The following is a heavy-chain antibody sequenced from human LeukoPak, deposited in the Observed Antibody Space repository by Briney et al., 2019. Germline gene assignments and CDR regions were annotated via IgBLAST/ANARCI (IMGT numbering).Heavy chain of an antibody. V-gene: IGHV3-23*01. J-gene: IGHJ3*02. CDR1: GFTFSSSA. D-gene: IGHD2-15*01. CDR2: ISGSGGST. CDR3: AKHRPYCSGGSCHRAFDI. Sequence: GVSLRLSCAVSGFTFSSSAMSWVRQAPGKGLEGVSYISGSGGSTYYADSVKGRFTISRDNSKNTLYLQMNSLRGEDVAVYYCAKHRPYCSGGSCHRAFDIWGQGTVVTVSS.